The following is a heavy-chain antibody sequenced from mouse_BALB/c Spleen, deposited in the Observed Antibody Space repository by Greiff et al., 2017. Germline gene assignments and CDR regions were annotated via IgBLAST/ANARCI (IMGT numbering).Heavy chain of an antibody. J-gene: IGHJ4*01. Sequence: DVQLQESGPGLVKPSQSLSLTCTVTGYSITSDYAWNWIRQFPGNKLEWMGYISYSGSTSYNPSLKSRISITRDTSKNQFFLQLNSVTTEDTATYYCARYYYGSSYEDAMDYWGQGTSVTVSS. V-gene: IGHV3-2*02. CDR2: ISYSGST. D-gene: IGHD1-1*01. CDR1: GYSITSDYA. CDR3: ARYYYGSSYEDAMDY.